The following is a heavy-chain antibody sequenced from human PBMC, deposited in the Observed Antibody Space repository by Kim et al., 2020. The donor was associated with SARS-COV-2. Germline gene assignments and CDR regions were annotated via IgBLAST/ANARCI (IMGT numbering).Heavy chain of an antibody. D-gene: IGHD3-10*01. CDR1: GGSISSSSYY. CDR2: IYYSGST. J-gene: IGHJ6*03. Sequence: SETLSLTCTVSGGSISSSSYYWGWIRQPPGKGLEWIGSIYYSGSTYYNPSLKSRVTISVDTSKNQFSLKLSSVTAADTAVYYCARLRWFRRANYYYMDVWGKGTTVTVSS. CDR3: ARLRWFRRANYYYMDV. V-gene: IGHV4-39*01.